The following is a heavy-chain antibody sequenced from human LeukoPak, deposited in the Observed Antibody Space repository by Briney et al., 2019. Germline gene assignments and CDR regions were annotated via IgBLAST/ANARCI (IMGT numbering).Heavy chain of an antibody. CDR3: AAPALEMATINY. J-gene: IGHJ4*02. Sequence: PSETLSLTCTVSGGSISSSSYYWGWIRQPPGKGLEWVGSIYYSGSTYYNPSLKSRVTISVDTSKNQFSLKLSSVTAADTAVYYCAAPALEMATINYWGQGTLVTVSS. V-gene: IGHV4-39*01. CDR1: GGSISSSSYY. D-gene: IGHD5-24*01. CDR2: IYYSGST.